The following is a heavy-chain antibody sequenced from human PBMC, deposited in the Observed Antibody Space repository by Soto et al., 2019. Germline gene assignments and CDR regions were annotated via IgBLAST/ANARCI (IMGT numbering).Heavy chain of an antibody. D-gene: IGHD2-21*01. Sequence: QVQLVQSGAEVKKPGSSVKVSCKASGGTFSSYAISWVRQAPGQGLEWMGGIIPIFGTADYAQKFQGRVTITADEATSTAYMELSSLRSEDTAVYYCATYPTDYYYYGMDFWGQGTTVTVSS. CDR1: GGTFSSYA. CDR2: IIPIFGTA. V-gene: IGHV1-69*12. CDR3: ATYPTDYYYYGMDF. J-gene: IGHJ6*02.